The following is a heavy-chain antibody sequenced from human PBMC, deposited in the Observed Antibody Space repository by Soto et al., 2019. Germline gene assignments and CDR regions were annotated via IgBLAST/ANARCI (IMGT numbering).Heavy chain of an antibody. Sequence: QVQLQESGPGLVKPSETLSLTCTVSGGSINSYCWSWIRQPPGKGLEWIGYIFDSGNANYNPSLKSRVTISVDTSKNQFSLTLTSVTAADTAVYYCARHRRTTVAKFYFDNWGQGALVTVSS. CDR3: ARHRRTTVAKFYFDN. J-gene: IGHJ4*02. V-gene: IGHV4-59*08. CDR1: GGSINSYC. D-gene: IGHD4-4*01. CDR2: IFDSGNA.